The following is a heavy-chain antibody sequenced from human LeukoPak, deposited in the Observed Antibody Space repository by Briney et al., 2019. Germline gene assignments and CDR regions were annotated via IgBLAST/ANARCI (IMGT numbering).Heavy chain of an antibody. Sequence: SQTLSLTCSVSGGSINSGNYYWTWIRQPAGKGLEWIGRIYTSGSTDYNPSLKSRVTISIDTSKNQFSLKLSSVTAADTAVYYCARELDTTMASFDYWGQGTLVIVSS. J-gene: IGHJ4*02. CDR2: IYTSGST. V-gene: IGHV4-61*02. CDR3: ARELDTTMASFDY. CDR1: GGSINSGNYY. D-gene: IGHD5-18*01.